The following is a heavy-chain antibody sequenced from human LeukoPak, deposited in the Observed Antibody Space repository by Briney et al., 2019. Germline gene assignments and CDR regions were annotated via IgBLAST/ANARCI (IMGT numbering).Heavy chain of an antibody. J-gene: IGHJ3*01. Sequence: PGGSLRLSCAASGFTFSIYAMSWVRQAPGKGLEWVSAISGTGDTTYYADSVKGRFIISRDYSKNTLYLQMNSLRAEDTAVYYCAKVGGYYYDSSGYALWGQGTMVTVSS. CDR3: AKVGGYYYDSSGYAL. V-gene: IGHV3-23*01. CDR2: ISGTGDTT. CDR1: GFTFSIYA. D-gene: IGHD3-22*01.